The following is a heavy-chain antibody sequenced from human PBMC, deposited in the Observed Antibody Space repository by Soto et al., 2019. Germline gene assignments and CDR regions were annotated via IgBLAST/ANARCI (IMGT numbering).Heavy chain of an antibody. CDR1: GYTFTSYG. CDR3: XXXXXXXXXXXXXYYMDV. V-gene: IGHV1-18*01. J-gene: IGHJ6*03. CDR2: ISAYNGNT. Sequence: QVQLVQSGAEVKKPGASVKVSCKASGYTFTSYGISWVRQAPGQGLEWMXXISAYNGNTNYAQKLQGRVTMTTDTXXXXXXXXXXXXXXXXXXXXXXXXXXXXXXXXXXXYYMDVWGKGTTVTVSS.